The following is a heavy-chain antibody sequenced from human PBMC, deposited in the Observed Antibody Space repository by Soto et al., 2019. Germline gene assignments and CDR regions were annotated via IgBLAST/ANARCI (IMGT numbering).Heavy chain of an antibody. V-gene: IGHV5-10-1*01. CDR3: ARFGIQGKYDSRQDAFHI. CDR1: GYSFTSYW. D-gene: IGHD3-9*01. CDR2: IDPSDSYT. J-gene: IGHJ3*02. Sequence: GESLQISCKGSGYSFTSYWIRWVRHMPGKGLEWMGRIDPSDSYTNYSPSFQGHVTISADKSISTAFLQWSSLKASDTAMYYCARFGIQGKYDSRQDAFHIWGQGTMVTV.